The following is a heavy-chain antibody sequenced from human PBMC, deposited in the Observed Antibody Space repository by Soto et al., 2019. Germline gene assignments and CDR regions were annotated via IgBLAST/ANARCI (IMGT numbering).Heavy chain of an antibody. Sequence: QVQLQESGPGLVKPSETLSLTCTVSGGSISSNTYSWGWIRQPPGKGLEWIGSMYYSGDIFYNLSLKSRVTMSVDTSKNQFSLKLSSVTAADTAVYYCARCRNKGYGIDDYWGQGTLVTVPS. J-gene: IGHJ4*02. V-gene: IGHV4-39*01. CDR3: ARCRNKGYGIDDY. CDR1: GGSISSNTYS. D-gene: IGHD5-12*01. CDR2: MYYSGDI.